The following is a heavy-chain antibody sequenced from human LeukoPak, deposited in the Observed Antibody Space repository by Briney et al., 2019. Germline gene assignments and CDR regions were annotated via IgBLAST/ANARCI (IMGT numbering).Heavy chain of an antibody. CDR3: ARDWTLNY. CDR2: VSFDGDNK. Sequence: GGSLRLSCAASGFTFSSYAMHWVRQAPGKGLEWVAVVSFDGDNKYYADSVKDRFTISRDNSQNTLYLQLNSLRAEDTAVYYCARDWTLNYWGQGTLVTVSS. D-gene: IGHD3/OR15-3a*01. V-gene: IGHV3-30-3*01. CDR1: GFTFSSYA. J-gene: IGHJ4*02.